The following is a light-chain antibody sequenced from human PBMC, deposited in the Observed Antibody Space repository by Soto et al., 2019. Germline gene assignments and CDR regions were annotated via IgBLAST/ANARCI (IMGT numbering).Light chain of an antibody. V-gene: IGKV1-5*03. CDR1: QIIATW. Sequence: DFQMTQSPSPLSPSIGDRITISCRASQIIATWLAWYQQRPGEAPKLLIYTASNLENGVPSRFSGSVSGTAFTLTISSLQPEDFATYYCQQYSDSSRSFGQGTQVE. J-gene: IGKJ1*01. CDR3: QQYSDSSRS. CDR2: TAS.